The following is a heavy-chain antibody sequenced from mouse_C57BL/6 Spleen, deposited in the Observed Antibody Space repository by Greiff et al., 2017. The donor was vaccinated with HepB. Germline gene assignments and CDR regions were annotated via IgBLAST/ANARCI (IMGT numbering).Heavy chain of an antibody. CDR2: IYPRSGNT. CDR3: ARKGLITTVYYFDY. D-gene: IGHD1-1*01. CDR1: GYTFTSYG. Sequence: VKLQESGAELARPGASVKLSCKASGYTFTSYGISWVKQRTGQGLEWIGEIYPRSGNTYYNEKFKGKATLTADKSSSTAYMELRSLTSEDSAVYFCARKGLITTVYYFDYWGQGTTLTVSS. V-gene: IGHV1-81*01. J-gene: IGHJ2*01.